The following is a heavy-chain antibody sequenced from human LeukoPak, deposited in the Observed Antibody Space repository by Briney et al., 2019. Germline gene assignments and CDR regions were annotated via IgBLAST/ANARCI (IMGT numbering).Heavy chain of an antibody. CDR2: ISSSGSTI. J-gene: IGHJ4*02. CDR3: ARDWPRFRYYYGSGAPIDY. CDR1: GFTFSSYE. Sequence: PGGSLRLSCAASGFTFSSYEMNWVRQAPGKGLEWVSYISSSGSTIYYADSVKGRFTISRDNSKNTLYLQMNSLRAEDTAVYYCARDWPRFRYYYGSGAPIDYWGQGTLVTVSS. D-gene: IGHD3-10*01. V-gene: IGHV3-48*03.